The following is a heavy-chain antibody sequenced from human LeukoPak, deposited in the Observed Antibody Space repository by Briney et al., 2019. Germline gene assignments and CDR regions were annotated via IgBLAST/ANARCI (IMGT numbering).Heavy chain of an antibody. J-gene: IGHJ6*02. CDR1: GFTFSNYD. D-gene: IGHD3-10*01. Sequence: GGSLRLSCAASGFTFSNYDMNWVRQAPGKGLEWVSYISSSSSYTNYADSVKGRFTISRDNAKNSLYLQMNSLRAEDTAVYYCARIGFGESNGGMDVWGQGTTVTVSS. CDR2: ISSSSSYT. V-gene: IGHV3-11*03. CDR3: ARIGFGESNGGMDV.